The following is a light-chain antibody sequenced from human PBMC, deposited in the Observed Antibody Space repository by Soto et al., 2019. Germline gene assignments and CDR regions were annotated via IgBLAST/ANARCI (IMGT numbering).Light chain of an antibody. CDR3: QQYGSSPPIT. CDR2: GVS. Sequence: EIVMTQSPGTLSLSPGERATLSCRASQSVSSYLAWYQQKPGQAPRLLIYGVSSRATGIPDRFSGSGSGTDFTLTISRLEPEDFAVYYCQQYGSSPPITFGQGTRLE. V-gene: IGKV3-20*01. CDR1: QSVSSY. J-gene: IGKJ5*01.